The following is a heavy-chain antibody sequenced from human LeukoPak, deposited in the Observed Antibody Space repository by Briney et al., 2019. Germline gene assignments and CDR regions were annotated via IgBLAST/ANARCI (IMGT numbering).Heavy chain of an antibody. CDR2: IKQDGSEK. CDR3: AERPYGDSLEWRFFDY. CDR1: GFIFSSYW. J-gene: IGHJ4*02. V-gene: IGHV3-7*03. Sequence: QPGGSLRLSCAASGFIFSSYWMSWVRQAPGKGLEWVANIKQDGSEKYYVDSVKGRFTISRDNAKNSLYLQMNSLRAEDTAVYYCAERPYGDSLEWRFFDYWGQGTLVTVSS. D-gene: IGHD4-17*01.